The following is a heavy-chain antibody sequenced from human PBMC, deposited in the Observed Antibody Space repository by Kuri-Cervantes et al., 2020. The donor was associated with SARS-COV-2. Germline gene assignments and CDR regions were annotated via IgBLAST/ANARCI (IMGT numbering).Heavy chain of an antibody. Sequence: GESLKISCEASGYTFNTYWIGWVRQMPGKGLEWMGLIYPGDSDIKYSPSVQGQVTISVDKSLNTVYLQWSSLKASDTAMYYCARLQDIVVVPAASDAFDIWGQGTMVTVSS. J-gene: IGHJ3*02. V-gene: IGHV5-51*01. D-gene: IGHD2-2*01. CDR2: IYPGDSDI. CDR1: GYTFNTYW. CDR3: ARLQDIVVVPAASDAFDI.